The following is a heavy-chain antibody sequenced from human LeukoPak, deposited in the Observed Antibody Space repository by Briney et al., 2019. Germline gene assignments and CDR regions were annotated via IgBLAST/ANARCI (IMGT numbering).Heavy chain of an antibody. CDR2: ISGSGGST. V-gene: IGHV3-23*01. J-gene: IGHJ5*02. D-gene: IGHD2-15*01. Sequence: GGSLRLSCAASGFTISSYAMSWVRQAPGKGLEWVSAISGSGGSTYYADSVKGRFTISRDNSKNTLYLQMNSLRAEDTAVYYCATSGRAIVVVAPFDPWGQGTLVTVSS. CDR1: GFTISSYA. CDR3: ATSGRAIVVVAPFDP.